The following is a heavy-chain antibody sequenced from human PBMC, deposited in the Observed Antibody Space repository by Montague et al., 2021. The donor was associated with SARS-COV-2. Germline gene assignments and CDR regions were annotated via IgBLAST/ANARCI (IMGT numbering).Heavy chain of an antibody. D-gene: IGHD3-16*01. J-gene: IGHJ4*02. V-gene: IGHV4-39*01. CDR2: ISNGGST. CDR3: ARHRRYAVVTYYPDF. Sequence: SETLSLTCSVSGGSFDGDNFCWVWMRQPPGKRLEWVGVISNGGSTFENPTLQGRVTISVHTSRNQLSLNVKSVTAADTAVYYRARHRRYAVVTYYPDFWGQGTLVTVSS. CDR1: GGSFDGDNFC.